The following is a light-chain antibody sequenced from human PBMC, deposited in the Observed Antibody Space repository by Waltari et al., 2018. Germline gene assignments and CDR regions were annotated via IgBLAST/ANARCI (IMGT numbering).Light chain of an antibody. CDR3: QSYDSSLSGGV. J-gene: IGLJ3*02. CDR2: GNS. Sequence: QSVLTQPPSVSGAPGQRVTISCTGSSPNIGAGYDVHWYPQLPGTAPNLLIYGNSNRPAGVPDRFSGSKSGTSASLAITVLQAEDEADYYCQSYDSSLSGGVFGGGTKLTVL. V-gene: IGLV1-40*01. CDR1: SPNIGAGYD.